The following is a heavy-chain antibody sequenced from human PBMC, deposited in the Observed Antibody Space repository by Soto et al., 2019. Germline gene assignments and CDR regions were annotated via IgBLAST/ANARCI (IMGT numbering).Heavy chain of an antibody. Sequence: SVKVSCKASGYTFTSYGISWVRQAPGQGLEWMGGIIPIFGTANYAQKFQGRVTITADESTSTAYMELSSLRSEDTAVYYCASCFGDTSYPKKIDYWGQGNLVTVSS. CDR3: ASCFGDTSYPKKIDY. CDR2: IIPIFGTA. J-gene: IGHJ4*02. CDR1: GYTFTSYG. D-gene: IGHD3-10*01. V-gene: IGHV1-69*13.